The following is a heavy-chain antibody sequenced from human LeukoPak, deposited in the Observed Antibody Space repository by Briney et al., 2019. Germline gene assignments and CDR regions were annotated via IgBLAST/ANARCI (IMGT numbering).Heavy chain of an antibody. V-gene: IGHV3-30*03. CDR1: GFTVSSNY. CDR3: ARERTGFYAEY. J-gene: IGHJ4*02. Sequence: GGSLRLSCAASGFTVSSNYMSWVRQAPGKGLEWVALISYDGSVQYYADSVKGRFTISRDSPKNTLYLQMNSLRPEDTAVYYCARERTGFYAEYWGQGTLVTVSS. D-gene: IGHD3/OR15-3a*01. CDR2: ISYDGSVQ.